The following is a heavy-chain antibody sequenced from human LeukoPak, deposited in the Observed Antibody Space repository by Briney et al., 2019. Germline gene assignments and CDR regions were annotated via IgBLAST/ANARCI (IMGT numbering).Heavy chain of an antibody. CDR2: ISGSGHST. J-gene: IGHJ1*01. D-gene: IGHD6-19*01. CDR3: AKVAQHRYNGGRDQEYFHH. CDR1: GFTFTNYA. V-gene: IGHV3-23*01. Sequence: GGSLRLSCAASGFTFTNYALHWVRQAPGKGLEWVSSISGSGHSTDYADSVKGRFTISRYSSKSTVYLQMNSLRAEDTAVYYCAKVAQHRYNGGRDQEYFHHWGQGTLVTVSS.